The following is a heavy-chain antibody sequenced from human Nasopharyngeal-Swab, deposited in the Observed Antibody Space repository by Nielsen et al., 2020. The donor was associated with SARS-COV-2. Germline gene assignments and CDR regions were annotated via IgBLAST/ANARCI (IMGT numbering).Heavy chain of an antibody. J-gene: IGHJ4*02. CDR2: ISSSGSYT. CDR3: ARGLEYSGSYYDY. Sequence: GGSLRLSCAASGFTFSDYYMSWIRQAPGKGLEWVSYISSSGSYTNYADSVKGRFTISRDNAKNSLYLQMNSLRAEDTAVYYCARGLEYSGSYYDYWGQGTLVTVSS. CDR1: GFTFSDYY. V-gene: IGHV3-11*06. D-gene: IGHD1-26*01.